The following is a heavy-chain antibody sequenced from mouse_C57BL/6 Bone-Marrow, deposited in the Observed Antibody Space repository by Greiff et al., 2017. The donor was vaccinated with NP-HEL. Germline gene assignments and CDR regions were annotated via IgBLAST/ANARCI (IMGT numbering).Heavy chain of an antibody. D-gene: IGHD2-1*01. CDR1: GFTFSDYG. V-gene: IGHV5-17*01. CDR3: ARDYYGKPWYAMDY. J-gene: IGHJ4*01. Sequence: VESGGGLVKPGGSLQLSCAASGFTFSDYGMHWVRQAPEKGLEWVAYICSGSSTLYYADTVKGRFTISRDNAKNTLFLQMTSLRSEDTAMYYCARDYYGKPWYAMDYWGQGTSVTVSS. CDR2: ICSGSSTL.